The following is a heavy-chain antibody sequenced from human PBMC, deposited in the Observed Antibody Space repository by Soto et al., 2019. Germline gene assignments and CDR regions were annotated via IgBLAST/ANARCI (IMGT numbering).Heavy chain of an antibody. D-gene: IGHD6-13*01. CDR2: IYPGDSDT. J-gene: IGHJ6*02. CDR3: ARHLLAAPNTYYYYGMDV. V-gene: IGHV5-51*01. Sequence: GESLKISCKGSGYSFTSYWIGWLRQMPGKGLQWMGIIYPGDSDTRYSPSFQGQVTISADKSISTAYLQWSSLKASDTAMYYCARHLLAAPNTYYYYGMDVWGQGTTVTVSS. CDR1: GYSFTSYW.